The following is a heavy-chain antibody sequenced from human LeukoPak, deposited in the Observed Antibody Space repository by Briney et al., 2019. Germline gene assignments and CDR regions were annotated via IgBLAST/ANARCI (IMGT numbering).Heavy chain of an antibody. CDR1: GGTFSSYA. Sequence: ASVKVSCKASGGTFSSYAISWVRQAPGQGLEWMGGIIPIFGTANYAQKFQGRVTITADESTSTAYMELSSLRSEDTAVYYCARGRYCSSTSCYFGSLPYYMDVWGKGTTVTVSS. CDR3: ARGRYCSSTSCYFGSLPYYMDV. J-gene: IGHJ6*03. V-gene: IGHV1-69*13. CDR2: IIPIFGTA. D-gene: IGHD2-2*01.